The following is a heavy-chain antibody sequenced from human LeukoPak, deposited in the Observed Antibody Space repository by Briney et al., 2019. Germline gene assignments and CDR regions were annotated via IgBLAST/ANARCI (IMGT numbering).Heavy chain of an antibody. CDR3: ARVSDLLPKFDI. Sequence: SVKVSCKASGGTFSSYAISWVRQAPGQGLEWMGGIIPIFGTANYAQKFQGRVTTTADESTSTAYMELSSLRSEDTAVYYCARVSDLLPKFDIWGQGTMVTVSS. D-gene: IGHD2-15*01. CDR2: IIPIFGTA. V-gene: IGHV1-69*13. CDR1: GGTFSSYA. J-gene: IGHJ3*02.